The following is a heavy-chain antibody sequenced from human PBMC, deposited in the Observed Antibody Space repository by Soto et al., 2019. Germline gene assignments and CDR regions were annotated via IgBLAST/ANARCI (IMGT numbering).Heavy chain of an antibody. CDR2: ININSGNT. Sequence: QVQLVQSGAEVKKPGASVKVSCKASGSNFPTFDINWVRQATGQGLEWMGWININSGNTAYAQKYQGRFTMTRNTSISTVYMELSRLRSDDTAVYYCSKGYAMDVWGQGTTVIVSS. CDR3: SKGYAMDV. CDR1: GSNFPTFD. V-gene: IGHV1-8*01. J-gene: IGHJ6*02.